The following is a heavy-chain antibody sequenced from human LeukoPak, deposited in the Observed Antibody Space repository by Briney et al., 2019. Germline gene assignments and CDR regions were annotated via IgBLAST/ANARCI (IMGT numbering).Heavy chain of an antibody. CDR3: ARDRPLGVGEYGDAFDI. J-gene: IGHJ3*02. CDR1: GGTFSSYA. V-gene: IGHV1-69*01. CDR2: IFPIFGTA. D-gene: IGHD2-8*02. Sequence: SVKVSCKASGGTFSSYAISWVRQAPGQGLEWMGGIFPIFGTANYAQKFQGRVTITADESTSTAYMELSSLRSEDTAVYYCARDRPLGVGEYGDAFDIWGQGTMVTVSS.